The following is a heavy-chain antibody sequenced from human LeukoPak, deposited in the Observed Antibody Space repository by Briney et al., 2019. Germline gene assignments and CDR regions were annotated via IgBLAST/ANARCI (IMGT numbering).Heavy chain of an antibody. V-gene: IGHV3-30*02. CDR2: IRYDGSNK. Sequence: GGSLRLSCAVSGFTFSNYGMHWVRQAPGKGLEWVAFIRYDGSNKFYPDSVKGRFTISRGNSKNTLYLQMNSLRAEDTAVYYCAKELEELPPRLLWFGELGVCRFDPWGQGTLVTVSS. D-gene: IGHD3-10*01. CDR1: GFTFSNYG. J-gene: IGHJ5*02. CDR3: AKELEELPPRLLWFGELGVCRFDP.